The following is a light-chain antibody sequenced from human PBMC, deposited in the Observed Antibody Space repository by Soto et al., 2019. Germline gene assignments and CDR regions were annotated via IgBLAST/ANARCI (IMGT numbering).Light chain of an antibody. CDR2: AAS. CDR3: LQDYNYPLT. CDR1: QGIGND. Sequence: MQRIQSTSSPSASVAARVTISCRASQGIGNDLGWYQQKPGKAPKLLIYAASSLQSGVPSRFSGSGSGTDFTLTISSLQPEDFATYYCLQDYNYPLTFGGGTKVDIK. J-gene: IGKJ4*01. V-gene: IGKV1-6*01.